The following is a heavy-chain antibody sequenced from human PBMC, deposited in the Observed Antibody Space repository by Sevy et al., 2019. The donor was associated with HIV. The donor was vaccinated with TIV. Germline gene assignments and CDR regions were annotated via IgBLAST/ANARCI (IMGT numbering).Heavy chain of an antibody. CDR2: ISWNSGSI. V-gene: IGHV3-9*01. Sequence: GGSLRLSCAASGFTFDDYAMHWVRQAPGKGLEWVSGISWNSGSIGYADSVKGRFTIFRDNAKNSLYLQMNSLRAEDTALYYCAKAIGYCSGGSCYSSPYYYYGMDVWGQGTTVTVSS. D-gene: IGHD2-15*01. CDR1: GFTFDDYA. J-gene: IGHJ6*02. CDR3: AKAIGYCSGGSCYSSPYYYYGMDV.